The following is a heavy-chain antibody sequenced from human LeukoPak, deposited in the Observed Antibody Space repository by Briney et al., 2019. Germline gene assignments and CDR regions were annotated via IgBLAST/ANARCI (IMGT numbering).Heavy chain of an antibody. J-gene: IGHJ6*02. CDR3: AKQSNDFWDGYSAPPGYGMDV. D-gene: IGHD3-3*01. V-gene: IGHV3-7*03. Sequence: GSLRLSCAASGFTFSSHWMTWVRQAPGKGLEWVANIKEDGSKKNYVDSVKGRFTISRDNAKNSLYLQMNSLRAEDTAIYYCAKQSNDFWDGYSAPPGYGMDVWGQGTTVTVSS. CDR1: GFTFSSHW. CDR2: IKEDGSKK.